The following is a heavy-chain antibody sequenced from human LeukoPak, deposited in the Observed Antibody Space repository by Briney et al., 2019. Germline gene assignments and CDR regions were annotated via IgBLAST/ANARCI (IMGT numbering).Heavy chain of an antibody. D-gene: IGHD3-22*01. CDR3: ARRITMIVVVITYYAFDI. V-gene: IGHV4-39*01. CDR1: GGSISSSSYY. Sequence: SETLSLTCTVSGGSISSSSYYWGWIRRPPGKGLEWIGSIYYSGSTYYNPSLKSRVTVSVDTSKNQFSLKLSSVTAADTAVYYCARRITMIVVVITYYAFDIWGQGTMVTVSS. CDR2: IYYSGST. J-gene: IGHJ3*02.